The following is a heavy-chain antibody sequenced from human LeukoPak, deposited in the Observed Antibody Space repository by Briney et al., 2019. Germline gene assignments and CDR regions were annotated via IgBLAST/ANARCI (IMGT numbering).Heavy chain of an antibody. CDR1: GFMFRSYA. CDR3: ARELWFGELLWDY. V-gene: IGHV3-23*01. Sequence: GGSLRLSCAASGFMFRSYAMSWVRQAPGKGLEWVSVISGNGGSTHYADSVKGRFTISRDNSKNTLYLQMNSLRAEDTAVYYCARELWFGELLWDYWGQGTLVTVSS. CDR2: ISGNGGST. J-gene: IGHJ4*02. D-gene: IGHD3-10*01.